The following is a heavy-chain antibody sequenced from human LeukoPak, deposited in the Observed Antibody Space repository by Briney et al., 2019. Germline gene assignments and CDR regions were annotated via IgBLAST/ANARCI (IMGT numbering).Heavy chain of an antibody. CDR1: GFTFSSYG. CDR2: ISYDGSNK. Sequence: GGSLRLSCAASGFTFSSYGMHWVRQAPGKGLEWVAVISYDGSNKYYADSVKGRFTISRDNSKNTLCLQMNSLRAEDMAVYYCAKSYYDSSGYDAFDIWGQGTMVTVSS. V-gene: IGHV3-30*18. J-gene: IGHJ3*02. D-gene: IGHD3-22*01. CDR3: AKSYYDSSGYDAFDI.